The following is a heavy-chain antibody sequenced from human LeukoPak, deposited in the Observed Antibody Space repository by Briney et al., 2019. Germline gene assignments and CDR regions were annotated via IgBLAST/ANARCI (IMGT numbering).Heavy chain of an antibody. CDR2: IDWDDDK. V-gene: IGHV2-70*11. CDR3: ARISFRSGYHSYSDY. J-gene: IGHJ4*02. Sequence: SGPTLVKPTHTLTLTCTFSGFSLSTSGMCVTWIRQPPGKALEWLARIDWDDDKYYSTSLKTRLTISKDTSKNQVVLTMTNMDPVDTATYYCARISFRSGYHSYSDYWGQGTLVTVSS. D-gene: IGHD3-3*01. CDR1: GFSLSTSGMC.